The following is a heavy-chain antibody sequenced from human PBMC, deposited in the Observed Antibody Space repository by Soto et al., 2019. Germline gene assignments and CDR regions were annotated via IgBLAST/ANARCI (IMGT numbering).Heavy chain of an antibody. CDR2: MNPNSGNT. Sequence: QVQLVQSGAEVKKPGASVKVSCKASGYTFTSYDINWVRQATGQGLEWMGWMNPNSGNTGYAQKFQGRVTMTRNTSISTAYMELSSLRSEDTAVYYCAGSGVGATYYYYYGMDVWGQGTTVTVSS. J-gene: IGHJ6*02. CDR1: GYTFTSYD. CDR3: AGSGVGATYYYYYGMDV. D-gene: IGHD1-26*01. V-gene: IGHV1-8*01.